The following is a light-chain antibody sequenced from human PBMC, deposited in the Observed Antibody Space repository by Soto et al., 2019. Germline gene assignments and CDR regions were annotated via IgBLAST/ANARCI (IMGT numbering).Light chain of an antibody. V-gene: IGKV1-27*01. CDR3: QKYNSAATT. Sequence: IQMTQSPSSLSASVGDRVTITCRASQGIGNFLSWYQQKPGQIPKLLIYAASTLQSGVPSRFSGSGAGTDFTLTITRLQPEDAAMYYCQKYNSAATTFGQGTKLEIK. J-gene: IGKJ2*01. CDR2: AAS. CDR1: QGIGNF.